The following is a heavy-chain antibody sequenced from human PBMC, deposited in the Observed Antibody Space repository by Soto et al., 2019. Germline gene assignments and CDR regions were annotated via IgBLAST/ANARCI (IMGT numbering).Heavy chain of an antibody. V-gene: IGHV1-8*01. D-gene: IGHD3-3*01. J-gene: IGHJ6*03. CDR1: GYTFTSYD. CDR2: MNPNSGNT. CDR3: ARGRDYDFWSGYSAYYYYMDV. Sequence: ASVKVSFKASGYTFTSYDINWVRQATGQGLEWMGWMNPNSGNTGYAQKFQGRVTMTRNTSISTAYMELSSLRSEDTAVYYCARGRDYDFWSGYSAYYYYMDVWGKGTTVTVSS.